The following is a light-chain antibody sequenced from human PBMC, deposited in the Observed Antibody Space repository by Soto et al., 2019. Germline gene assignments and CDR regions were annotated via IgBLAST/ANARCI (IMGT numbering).Light chain of an antibody. CDR3: CSYAGSYTHYV. Sequence: QPALTQPRSVSGSPGQSVTISCTGTSSDVGGYNYVSWYQQHPGKAPKLMIYDVSKRPSGVPDRFSGSKSGNTASLTISGLQAEDEADYYCCSYAGSYTHYVFGTGTKVTVL. CDR1: SSDVGGYNY. J-gene: IGLJ1*01. CDR2: DVS. V-gene: IGLV2-11*01.